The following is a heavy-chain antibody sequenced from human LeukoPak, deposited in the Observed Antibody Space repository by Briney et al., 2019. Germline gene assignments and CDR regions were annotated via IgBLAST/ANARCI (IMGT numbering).Heavy chain of an antibody. CDR1: GFTFSSYW. D-gene: IGHD2-15*01. CDR3: ARPWGYCSGGSCYFDY. J-gene: IGHJ4*02. V-gene: IGHV3-74*01. Sequence: PGGSLRLSCAASGFTFSSYWMHWVRQAPGKGLVWVSRINSDGSSTSYADSVKGRFTISRDNAKNTLYLQLNSLRAEDTAVYYCARPWGYCSGGSCYFDYWGQGTLVTVSS. CDR2: INSDGSST.